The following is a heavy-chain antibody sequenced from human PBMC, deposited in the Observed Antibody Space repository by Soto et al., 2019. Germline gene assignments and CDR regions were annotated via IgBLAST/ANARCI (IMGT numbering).Heavy chain of an antibody. V-gene: IGHV3-33*01. Sequence: QVHLVESGGGVVQPGTSLRLSCAASGLTFSTYDMHWVRQAPGKGLEWVALIWSDGSRTFYADSVKGRFTISRDNSKNTLYLKMHSRRAEDTAVYYCAGEPKGGAYDMDVWGQGTTVTVSS. CDR1: GLTFSTYD. CDR2: IWSDGSRT. D-gene: IGHD3-16*01. J-gene: IGHJ6*02. CDR3: AGEPKGGAYDMDV.